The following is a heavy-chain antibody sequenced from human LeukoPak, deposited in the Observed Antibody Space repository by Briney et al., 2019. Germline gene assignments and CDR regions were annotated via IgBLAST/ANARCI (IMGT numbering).Heavy chain of an antibody. V-gene: IGHV4-38-2*02. CDR1: GYSISNGYY. D-gene: IGHD6-25*01. CDR2: IYHSGST. CDR3: ARDGASAAATGYFDY. Sequence: SETLSLTCTVSGYSISNGYYWGWIRQPPGKGLEWIGSIYHSGSTYYYPSLKSRVTISLDKSKNQFSLKLSSVTAADTAVYCCARDGASAAATGYFDYWGQGTLVTVSS. J-gene: IGHJ4*02.